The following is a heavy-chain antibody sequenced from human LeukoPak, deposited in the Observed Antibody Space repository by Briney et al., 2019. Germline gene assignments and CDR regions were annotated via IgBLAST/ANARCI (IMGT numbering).Heavy chain of an antibody. Sequence: TSGSTNYNPSLKSRVTMSVDTSKNQLSLKLSSVTAADTAVYYCARDSYYYDSSGYYLDYWGQGTLVTVSS. CDR2: TSGST. V-gene: IGHV4-4*07. J-gene: IGHJ4*02. D-gene: IGHD3-22*01. CDR3: ARDSYYYDSSGYYLDY.